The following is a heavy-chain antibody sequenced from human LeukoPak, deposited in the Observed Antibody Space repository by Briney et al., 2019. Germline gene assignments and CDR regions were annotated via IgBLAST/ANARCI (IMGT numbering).Heavy chain of an antibody. CDR3: ARDGFRYFDYYGMDV. CDR2: IKQDGSEK. V-gene: IGHV3-7*01. Sequence: GGSLRLSCAASGFTFSSYWMSWVRQAPGKGLEWVANIKQDGSEKYYVDSVKGRFTISRDNAKSSLYLQMNSLRAEDTAVYYCARDGFRYFDYYGMDVWGQGTTVTVSS. D-gene: IGHD3-9*01. CDR1: GFTFSSYW. J-gene: IGHJ6*02.